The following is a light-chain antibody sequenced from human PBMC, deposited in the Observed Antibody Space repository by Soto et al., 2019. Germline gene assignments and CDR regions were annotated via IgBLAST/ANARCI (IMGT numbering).Light chain of an antibody. J-gene: IGKJ2*01. CDR2: GAS. V-gene: IGKV3-20*01. CDR1: QSVSSSY. CDR3: QQYGSSQT. Sequence: EIVLTQSPGTLSLSPGERATLSCRASQSVSSSYLAWYQQKPGQAPRLLIYGASSRATGIPDRFSGSGSGTHFTLTISRLEPEDFAVYYCQQYGSSQTFGQWTKLEIK.